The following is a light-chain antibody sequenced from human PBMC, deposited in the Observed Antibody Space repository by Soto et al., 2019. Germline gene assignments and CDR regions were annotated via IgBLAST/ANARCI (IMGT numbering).Light chain of an antibody. Sequence: IVLTQSPGTLSLSPGERAILSCRASQSVNSNLAWYQQKPGQAPRLLIYGASSRATGIPDRFSGSGSGTDFTLTISRLEPEDFAVYYCQQYGSSPITFGQGTRLENK. CDR3: QQYGSSPIT. CDR1: QSVNSN. V-gene: IGKV3-20*01. CDR2: GAS. J-gene: IGKJ5*01.